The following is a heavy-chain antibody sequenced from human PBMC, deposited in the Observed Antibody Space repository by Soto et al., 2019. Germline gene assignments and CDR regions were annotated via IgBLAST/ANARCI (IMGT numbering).Heavy chain of an antibody. V-gene: IGHV1-69*01. CDR2: ITPLFGSA. J-gene: IGHJ4*02. D-gene: IGHD4-17*01. CDR1: GGTFSSYS. Sequence: QVQLVQSGAEVKKSGSSVKVSCKASGGTFSSYSISWVRQAPGQGLEWMGGITPLFGSANYAQKFQGRVTITADESTSTAYMQLSSLRSEDTAVYYCAREDYGDYGKPFDYWGQGTLVTVSS. CDR3: AREDYGDYGKPFDY.